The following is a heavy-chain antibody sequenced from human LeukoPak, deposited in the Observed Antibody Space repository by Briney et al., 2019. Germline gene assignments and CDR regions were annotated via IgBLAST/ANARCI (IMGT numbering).Heavy chain of an antibody. CDR2: INPNSGDT. J-gene: IGHJ4*02. D-gene: IGHD3-22*01. CDR1: GYTFTGYY. Sequence: ASVKVSCKASGYTFTGYYMHWVRQAPGQGLEWMGWINPNSGDTNYAQKFQGRVTMTRDTSISTAYMELSRLRSDDTAVYYCARGRTMIVVVTPFDYWGQGTLVTVSS. CDR3: ARGRTMIVVVTPFDY. V-gene: IGHV1-2*02.